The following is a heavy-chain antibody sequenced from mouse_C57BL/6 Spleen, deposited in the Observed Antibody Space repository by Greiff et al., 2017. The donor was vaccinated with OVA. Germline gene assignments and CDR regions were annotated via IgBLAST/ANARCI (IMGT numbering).Heavy chain of an antibody. CDR3: ARGGSWFAY. V-gene: IGHV1-82*01. CDR1: GYAFSSSW. J-gene: IGHJ3*01. Sequence: QVQLQQSGPELVKPGASVKISCKASGYAFSSSWMNWVKQRPGKGLEWIGRIYPGDGDTNYNGKFKGKATLTAGKSSSTAYMQLSSLTSEDSAVYFCARGGSWFAYWGQGTLVTVSA. CDR2: IYPGDGDT.